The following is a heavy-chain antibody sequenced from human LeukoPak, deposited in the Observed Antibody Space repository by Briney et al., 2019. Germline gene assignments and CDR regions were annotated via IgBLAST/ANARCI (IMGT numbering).Heavy chain of an antibody. V-gene: IGHV4-4*07. CDR2: IYTSGST. CDR1: GGSISSYY. D-gene: IGHD1-1*01. Sequence: SETLSLTCTVSGGSISSYYWSWIRQPAGKGLEWIGRIYTSGSTNYNPSLKSRVTMSVDTSKNQFSLKLSSVTAADTAVYYCAREKDDLDSRPESWFDPWGQGTLVTVPS. CDR3: AREKDDLDSRPESWFDP. J-gene: IGHJ5*02.